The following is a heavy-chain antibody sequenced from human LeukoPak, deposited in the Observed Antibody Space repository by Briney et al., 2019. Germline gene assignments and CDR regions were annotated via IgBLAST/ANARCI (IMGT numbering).Heavy chain of an antibody. Sequence: ETLSLTCTVSGGSISSYYWSWIRQPPGKGLEWVSVIYSGGSTYYADSVKGRFTISRDNSKNTLYLQMNSLRAEDTAVYYCARDLGSNWGQGTLVTVSS. CDR3: ARDLGSN. J-gene: IGHJ4*02. V-gene: IGHV3-66*01. CDR2: IYSGGST. CDR1: GGSISSYY.